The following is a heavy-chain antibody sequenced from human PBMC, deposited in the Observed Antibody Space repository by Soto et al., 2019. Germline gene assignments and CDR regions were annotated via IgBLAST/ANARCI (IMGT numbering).Heavy chain of an antibody. CDR2: IWYDGSNK. CDR3: AKEGYSSSTSCYDNYYGMDV. Sequence: QVQLVESGGGVVQPGRSLRLSCAASGFTFSSYGMHWVRQAPGKGLEWVAVIWYDGSNKYYADSVKGRFTISRDNSKNTLYLQMNSLRAEDTAVYYCAKEGYSSSTSCYDNYYGMDVWGQGTTVTVSS. J-gene: IGHJ6*02. CDR1: GFTFSSYG. D-gene: IGHD2-2*01. V-gene: IGHV3-33*06.